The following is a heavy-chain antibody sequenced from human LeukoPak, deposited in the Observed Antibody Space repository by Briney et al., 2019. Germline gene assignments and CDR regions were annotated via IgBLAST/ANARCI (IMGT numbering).Heavy chain of an antibody. CDR1: SGSISSYY. CDR2: IYYSGST. D-gene: IGHD1-26*01. J-gene: IGHJ4*02. CDR3: ARGGPGSGSLHYFDY. V-gene: IGHV4-59*01. Sequence: SETLSLTCTVSSGSISSYYWTWIRQPPGKGLEWIGYIYYSGSTNYNPFLKSRVTISVDTSKNQFSLKLSSVTAADTAVYYCARGGPGSGSLHYFDYWGQGVLVTVSS.